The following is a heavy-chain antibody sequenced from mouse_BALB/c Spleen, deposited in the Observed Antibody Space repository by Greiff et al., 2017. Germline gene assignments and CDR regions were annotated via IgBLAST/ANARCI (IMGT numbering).Heavy chain of an antibody. J-gene: IGHJ4*01. CDR2: ISYSGST. CDR1: GYSITSDYA. Sequence: ESGPGLVKPSQSLSLTCTVTGYSITSDYAWNWIRQFPGNKLEWMGYISYSGSTSYNPSLKSRISITRDTSKNQFFLQLNSVTTEDTATYYCARSDDGYYGTMDYWGQGTSVTVSS. CDR3: ARSDDGYYGTMDY. D-gene: IGHD2-3*01. V-gene: IGHV3-2*02.